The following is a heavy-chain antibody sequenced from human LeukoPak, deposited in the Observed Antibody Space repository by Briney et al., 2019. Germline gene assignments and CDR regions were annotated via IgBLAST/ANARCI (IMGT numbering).Heavy chain of an antibody. CDR2: IYTSGST. J-gene: IGHJ4*02. CDR3: EVRYYDILTGYSGPDY. Sequence: SETLSLTCTVSGGSISSYYWSWIRQPAGKGLEWIGRIYTSGSTNYNPSLKSRVTMSVDTSKNQFSLKLSSVTAADTAVYYCEVRYYDILTGYSGPDYWGQGTLVTVSS. V-gene: IGHV4-4*07. D-gene: IGHD3-9*01. CDR1: GGSISSYY.